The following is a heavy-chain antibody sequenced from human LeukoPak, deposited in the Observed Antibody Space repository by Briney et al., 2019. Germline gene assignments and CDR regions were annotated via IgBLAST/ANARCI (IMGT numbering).Heavy chain of an antibody. V-gene: IGHV4-30-2*01. J-gene: IGHJ4*02. CDR1: GGSISSGGYS. Sequence: SETLSLTCAVSGGSISSGGYSWSWIRQPPGKGLEWIGYFYHSGSTYYNPSLKSRVTISVDRSKNQFSLKLSSVTAADTAVYYCASCGGDCYSFDYWGQGTLVTVSS. CDR3: ASCGGDCYSFDY. CDR2: FYHSGST. D-gene: IGHD2-21*02.